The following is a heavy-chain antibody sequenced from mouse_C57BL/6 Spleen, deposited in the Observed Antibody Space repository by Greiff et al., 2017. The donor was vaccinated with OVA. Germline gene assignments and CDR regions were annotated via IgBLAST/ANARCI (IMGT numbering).Heavy chain of an antibody. CDR3: ARSITTVVATPWYCDV. CDR2: INPNNGGT. D-gene: IGHD1-1*01. Sequence: VQLQQSGPELVKPGASVKIPCKASGYTFTDYNMDWVKQSHGKSLEWIGDINPNNGGTIYNQKFKGKSTLTVDKSSSTGYRERRSRTSEDTAVYYSARSITTVVATPWYCDVWGTGTTVTVSS. J-gene: IGHJ1*03. CDR1: GYTFTDYN. V-gene: IGHV1-18*01.